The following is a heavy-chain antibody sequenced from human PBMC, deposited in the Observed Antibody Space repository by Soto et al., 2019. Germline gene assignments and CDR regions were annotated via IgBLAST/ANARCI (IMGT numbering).Heavy chain of an antibody. J-gene: IGHJ4*02. Sequence: LETLSLTYTVSGASTSSNSFYWGWIRQPPGKGLEWIGTIYYTGSTYYNPSLKSRITVSVDTSKDLLSLRLTSVTAADTAVYYCARFYYTWPGLDYCGQGTLVTVSS. CDR3: ARFYYTWPGLDY. CDR1: GASTSSNSFY. D-gene: IGHD3-3*01. V-gene: IGHV4-39*01. CDR2: IYYTGST.